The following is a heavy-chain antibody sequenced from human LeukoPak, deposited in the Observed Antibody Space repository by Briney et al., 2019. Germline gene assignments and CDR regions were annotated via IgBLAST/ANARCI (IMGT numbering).Heavy chain of an antibody. Sequence: GGSLRLSCAASGFTFSSYWMSWVRQAPGKGLEWVANIKQDGSEKYYVDSVKGRFTISRDNAKNSLYLQMNSLRAEDTAVYYCARDRQVGATTGHDYWGQGTLVTVSS. V-gene: IGHV3-7*01. CDR1: GFTFSSYW. D-gene: IGHD1-26*01. CDR3: ARDRQVGATTGHDY. CDR2: IKQDGSEK. J-gene: IGHJ4*02.